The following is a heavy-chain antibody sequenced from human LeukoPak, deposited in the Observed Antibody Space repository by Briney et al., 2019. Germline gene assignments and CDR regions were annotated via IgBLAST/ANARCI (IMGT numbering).Heavy chain of an antibody. Sequence: SVKVSCKASGGTFSSYAISWVRQAPGQGLEWMGGIIPIFGTANYAQKFQGRVTITADESTSTAYMELSSLRSEDTAVYYCARDKGYSGPHWYYYYYGMDVWGQGTTVTVSS. D-gene: IGHD6-13*01. J-gene: IGHJ6*02. CDR2: IIPIFGTA. CDR3: ARDKGYSGPHWYYYYYGMDV. CDR1: GGTFSSYA. V-gene: IGHV1-69*13.